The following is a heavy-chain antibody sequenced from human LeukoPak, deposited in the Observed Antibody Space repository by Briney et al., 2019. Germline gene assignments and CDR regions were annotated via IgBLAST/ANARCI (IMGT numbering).Heavy chain of an antibody. CDR1: GFTFSNYA. D-gene: IGHD3-22*01. CDR2: ISGSGGST. Sequence: GGSLRLCCAASGFTFSNYAMSWVRQAPGKGLEWVSGISGSGGSTNYADSVKGRLIISRDNSKNTLYLQMNSPRAEDTAVYYCAKDGYYDSSGSPTGYFDYWGQGTLVTVSS. CDR3: AKDGYYDSSGSPTGYFDY. V-gene: IGHV3-23*01. J-gene: IGHJ4*02.